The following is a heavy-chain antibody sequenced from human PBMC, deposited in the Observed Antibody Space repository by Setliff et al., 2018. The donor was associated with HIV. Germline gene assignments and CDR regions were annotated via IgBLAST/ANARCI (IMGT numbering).Heavy chain of an antibody. D-gene: IGHD2-21*02. CDR2: IYHSGST. J-gene: IGHJ6*01. Sequence: PSETLSLTCSVSGGSVGSGSYYWSWIRQSPGKGLEWIGSIYHSGSTYYNPSLKSRVTISVDTSKNQFSLKLSSVTAADTAVYYCARAMRGVVVTNMYYYYGMDVW. V-gene: IGHV4-39*07. CDR1: GGSVGSGSYY. CDR3: ARAMRGVVVTNMYYYYGMDV.